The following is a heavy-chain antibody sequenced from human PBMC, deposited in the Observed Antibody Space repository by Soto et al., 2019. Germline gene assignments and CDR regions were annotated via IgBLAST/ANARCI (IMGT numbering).Heavy chain of an antibody. CDR2: ISGDGGST. J-gene: IGHJ6*02. Sequence: GGSLRLSCAASGFTFDDYAMHWVRQAPGKGLEWVSLISGDGGSTYYADSVKGRFTISRDNSKNSLYLQMNSLRTEDTALYYCAKVPGIIVATIKPYYYYGMDGWGQGTTVTVSS. V-gene: IGHV3-43*02. CDR1: GFTFDDYA. CDR3: AKVPGIIVATIKPYYYYGMDG. D-gene: IGHD5-12*01.